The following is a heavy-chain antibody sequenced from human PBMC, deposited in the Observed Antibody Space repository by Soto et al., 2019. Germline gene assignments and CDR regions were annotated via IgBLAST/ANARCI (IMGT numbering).Heavy chain of an antibody. Sequence: GGSLRLSCAASGFTFSSYAMSWVRQAPGKGLEWVSAISGSGGSTYYADSVKGRFTISRDNSKNTLYLQMNSLVAEDTAVYYCVKALVSAMVRGPLWFDPWGQGTLVTVSS. CDR2: ISGSGGST. V-gene: IGHV3-23*01. CDR3: VKALVSAMVRGPLWFDP. J-gene: IGHJ5*02. CDR1: GFTFSSYA. D-gene: IGHD3-10*01.